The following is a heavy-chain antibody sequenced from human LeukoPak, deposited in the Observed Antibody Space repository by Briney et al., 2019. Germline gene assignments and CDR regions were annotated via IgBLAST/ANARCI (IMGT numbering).Heavy chain of an antibody. CDR1: RFTFSSYT. J-gene: IGHJ4*02. CDR3: ARARYCSGGSCLYFDY. CDR2: ISSSSSYI. V-gene: IGHV3-21*01. D-gene: IGHD2-15*01. Sequence: GGSLRLSCAASRFTFSSYTMNWVRQAPGKGLEWVSSISSSSSYIYYADSVKGRFTISRDNAKNSLYLQMNSLRAEDTAVYYCARARYCSGGSCLYFDYRGQGTLVTVSS.